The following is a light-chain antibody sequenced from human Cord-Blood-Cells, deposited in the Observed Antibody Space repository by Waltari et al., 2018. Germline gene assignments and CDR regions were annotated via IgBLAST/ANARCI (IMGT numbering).Light chain of an antibody. CDR1: SSAVGRYNL. V-gene: IGLV2-23*01. Sequence: QSALTQPASVSGSPGQSITISCTATSSAVGRYNLFSWYQQHPGKAPKLMIYEGSKRPSGVSNRFSGSKSGNTASLTISGLQAEDEADYYCCSYAGSSFWVFGGGTKLTVL. J-gene: IGLJ3*02. CDR2: EGS. CDR3: CSYAGSSFWV.